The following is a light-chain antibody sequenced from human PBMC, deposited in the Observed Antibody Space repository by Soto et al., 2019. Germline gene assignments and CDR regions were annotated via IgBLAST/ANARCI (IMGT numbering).Light chain of an antibody. CDR1: QSVENY. Sequence: EIVLTQSPATLSLAPGERATLSCRASQSVENYLAWFQQKRGQAPRLLIYDTSNRAAGIPDRFSGSGSGTDFTPTISSLEPEDFAVYYCHQRYIWPPLNFGGGTKVEIK. CDR3: HQRYIWPPLN. J-gene: IGKJ4*01. CDR2: DTS. V-gene: IGKV3-11*01.